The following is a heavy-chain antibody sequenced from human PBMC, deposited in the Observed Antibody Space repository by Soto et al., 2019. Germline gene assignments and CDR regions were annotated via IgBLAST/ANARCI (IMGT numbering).Heavy chain of an antibody. Sequence: QVQLVASGGGVVQPGRSLRLSCAASGFTFSSYAMHWVRQAPGKGLEWVAVISYDGSNKYYADSVKGRFTISRDNSKNTLYLQMNSLRAEDTAVYYCARGRKTGPRSSLVDYWGQGTLVTVSS. CDR2: ISYDGSNK. CDR3: ARGRKTGPRSSLVDY. V-gene: IGHV3-30-3*01. J-gene: IGHJ4*02. D-gene: IGHD1-26*01. CDR1: GFTFSSYA.